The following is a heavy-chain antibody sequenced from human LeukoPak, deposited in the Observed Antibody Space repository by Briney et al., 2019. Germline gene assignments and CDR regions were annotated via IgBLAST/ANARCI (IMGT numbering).Heavy chain of an antibody. CDR1: GGSISSYY. CDR2: IYYSGST. CDR3: ARHSELLWFGELRSWFDP. V-gene: IGHV4-59*08. J-gene: IGHJ5*02. D-gene: IGHD3-10*01. Sequence: SETLSLTCTASGGSISSYYWSWIRQPPGKGLEWIGYIYYSGSTNYNPSLKSRVTISVDTSKNQFSLKLSSVTAADTAVYYCARHSELLWFGELRSWFDPWGQGTLVTVSS.